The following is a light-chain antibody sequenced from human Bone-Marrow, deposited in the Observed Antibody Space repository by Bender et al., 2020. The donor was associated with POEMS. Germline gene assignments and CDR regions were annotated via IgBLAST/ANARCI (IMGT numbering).Light chain of an antibody. CDR1: NLGDKF. CDR2: QDN. J-gene: IGLJ3*02. Sequence: SYELTQPPSVSVSPGQTARIPCSGENLGDKFACWYQQKAGQSPVLVIFQDNKRPSGVPDRFSGSKSGTSASLAISGLRSEDEADYYCAAWDDSLSGPVFGGGTKLTVL. V-gene: IGLV3-1*01. CDR3: AAWDDSLSGPV.